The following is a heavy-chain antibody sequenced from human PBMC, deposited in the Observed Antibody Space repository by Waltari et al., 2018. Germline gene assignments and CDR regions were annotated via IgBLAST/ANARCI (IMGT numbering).Heavy chain of an antibody. J-gene: IGHJ3*02. CDR1: GFTLADSA. CDR3: AKGGGSAIAGAFDI. V-gene: IGHV3-9*01. D-gene: IGHD6-25*01. Sequence: EVQLVESGGGLVQPGRSLRLSCAAPGFTLADSAIHWGRQAPGKGLEWVSGISWNSGSIGYADSVKGRFTISRDNAKNSLYLQMNSLRAEDTALYYCAKGGGSAIAGAFDIWGQGTMVTVSS. CDR2: ISWNSGSI.